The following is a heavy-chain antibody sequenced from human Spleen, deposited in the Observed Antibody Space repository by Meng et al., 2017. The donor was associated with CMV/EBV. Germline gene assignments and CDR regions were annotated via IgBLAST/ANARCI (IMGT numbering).Heavy chain of an antibody. D-gene: IGHD3-3*01. J-gene: IGHJ6*02. V-gene: IGHV3-30*04. Sequence: GGSLRLSCAASGFSFSSYAFHWVRHAPGKGLEWLALISYDGSNKYYVDSVKGRFTISRDNSKNTVSLHMSGLRPEDTAVYYCARDLTLRFLDSYFSFYGMDVWGQGTTVTVSS. CDR2: ISYDGSNK. CDR3: ARDLTLRFLDSYFSFYGMDV. CDR1: GFSFSSYA.